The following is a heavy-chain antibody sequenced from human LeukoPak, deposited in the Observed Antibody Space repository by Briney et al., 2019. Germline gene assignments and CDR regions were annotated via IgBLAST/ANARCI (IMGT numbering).Heavy chain of an antibody. CDR3: AKVMKGSERLTMVRGVIIKTAGLYYMDV. J-gene: IGHJ6*03. CDR2: ISASGGST. Sequence: GGSLRLSCSASGFTLSSYAMSWVRQAPGKGLEWVSSISASGGSTNYADSVKGRFTISRDNSKNTVYLQMNSLRAEDTAVYYCAKVMKGSERLTMVRGVIIKTAGLYYMDVWGKGTTVTVSS. V-gene: IGHV3-23*01. CDR1: GFTLSSYA. D-gene: IGHD3-10*01.